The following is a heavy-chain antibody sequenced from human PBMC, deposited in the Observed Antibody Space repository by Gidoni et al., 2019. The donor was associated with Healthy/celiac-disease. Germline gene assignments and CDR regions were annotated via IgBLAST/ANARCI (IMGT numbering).Heavy chain of an antibody. J-gene: IGHJ6*02. CDR3: ARESGSIVVVPAATNPLAAAGRTAYYYYGMDV. V-gene: IGHV4-4*07. Sequence: QVQLQESGPGLVKPSETLSLTCTVSGGSISSYYWRWIRQPAGKGLEWIGRIYTSGSTNYNPSLKSRVTMSVDTSKNQFSLKLSSVTAADTAVYYCARESGSIVVVPAATNPLAAAGRTAYYYYGMDVWGQGTTVTVSS. CDR1: GGSISSYY. D-gene: IGHD2-2*01. CDR2: IYTSGST.